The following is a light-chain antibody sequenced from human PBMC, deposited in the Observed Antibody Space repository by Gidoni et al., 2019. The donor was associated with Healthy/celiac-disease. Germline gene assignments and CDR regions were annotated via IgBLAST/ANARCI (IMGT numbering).Light chain of an antibody. CDR3: QQRSNWPKWT. J-gene: IGKJ1*01. CDR2: DAS. CDR1: QSVSIY. Sequence: EIVLTQSPATLSLSPGERATLSCRASQSVSIYLAWYQQKPGQAPRLLIYDASNRATGIPARLSGSGSGTDFTLTISSLEPEDFAVYYCQQRSNWPKWTFGQGTKVEIK. V-gene: IGKV3-11*01.